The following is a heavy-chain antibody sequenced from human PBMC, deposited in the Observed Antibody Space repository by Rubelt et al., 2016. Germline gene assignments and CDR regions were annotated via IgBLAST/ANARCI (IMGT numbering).Heavy chain of an antibody. CDR1: YF. D-gene: IGHD5-24*01. V-gene: IGHV4-34*01. CDR2: INHSGST. CDR3: ARGERWLQFYYYGMDV. Sequence: YFWSWIRQPPGKGLEWIGEINHSGSTNYNPSLKSRVTISVDTSKNQFSLKLSSVTAADTAVYYCARGERWLQFYYYGMDVWGQGTTVTVSS. J-gene: IGHJ6*02.